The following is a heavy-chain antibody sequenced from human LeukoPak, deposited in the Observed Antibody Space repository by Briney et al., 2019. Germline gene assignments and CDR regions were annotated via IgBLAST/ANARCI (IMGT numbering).Heavy chain of an antibody. Sequence: SQTLSLTCAISGDRVSSNSAAWNWIRQSPSRGLEWLGRTYYRSKWYNDYAVSVKSRITINPDTSKNQFSLQLNSVTPEDTAVYYCAREPVQLERDYYYYMDVWGKGTTVTVSS. D-gene: IGHD1-1*01. V-gene: IGHV6-1*01. J-gene: IGHJ6*03. CDR2: TYYRSKWYN. CDR1: GDRVSSNSAA. CDR3: AREPVQLERDYYYYMDV.